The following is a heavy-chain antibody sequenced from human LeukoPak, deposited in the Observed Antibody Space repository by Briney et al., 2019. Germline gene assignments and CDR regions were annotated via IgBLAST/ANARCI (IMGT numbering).Heavy chain of an antibody. V-gene: IGHV3-30*18. CDR1: GFTFSSYC. CDR3: AKDEGFYGSGPTGMDV. D-gene: IGHD3-10*01. J-gene: IGHJ6*02. CDR2: ISYDGSNK. Sequence: VGSLRLSCAASGFTFSSYCMHWVRQAPGKGLEWVAVISYDGSNKYYADSVKGRFTISRDNSKNTLYLQMNSLRAEDTAVYYCAKDEGFYGSGPTGMDVWGQGTTVTVSS.